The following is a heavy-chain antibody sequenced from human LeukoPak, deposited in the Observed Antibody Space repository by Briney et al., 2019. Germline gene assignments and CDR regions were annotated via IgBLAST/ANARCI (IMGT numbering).Heavy chain of an antibody. Sequence: PSETLSLTCGVYGGSFSGYFWSYIRQPPGKGLEWLGEISHSGSTNYNPSLKSRVTISVDTSKNQFSLKLSSVTAADTAVYYCARAAPGFYDSSGYYYVGAFDIWGQGTMVTVSS. CDR1: GGSFSGYF. CDR3: ARAAPGFYDSSGYYYVGAFDI. CDR2: ISHSGST. V-gene: IGHV4-34*01. D-gene: IGHD3-22*01. J-gene: IGHJ3*02.